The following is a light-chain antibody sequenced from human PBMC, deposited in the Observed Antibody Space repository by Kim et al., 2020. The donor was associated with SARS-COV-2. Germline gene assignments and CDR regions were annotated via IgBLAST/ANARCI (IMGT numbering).Light chain of an antibody. CDR2: RNT. V-gene: IGLV1-47*01. CDR3: STWDDSLSGQV. J-gene: IGLJ3*02. Sequence: GQRVTMSCFGGSSNSGNNYVNWDQQVPGTAPKLLIDRNTQRPSGVPDRFSGSKSDTSASLAISGLRSEDEADYYCSTWDDSLSGQVFGGGTQLTVL. CDR1: SSNSGNNY.